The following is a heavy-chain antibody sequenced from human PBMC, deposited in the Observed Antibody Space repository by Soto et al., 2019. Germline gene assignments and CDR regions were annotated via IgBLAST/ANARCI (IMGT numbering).Heavy chain of an antibody. J-gene: IGHJ5*02. CDR2: IFYLGSS. V-gene: IGHV4-39*01. CDR1: GYSTISRDFY. Sequence: KPXETLSLACAVSGYSTISRDFYWGWVRQPPGKGLEWIGSIFYLGSSYYNPSLKSRVTMSVDTSKNQFSLRLRSVTAADTALYFCARHSLALRKNNWFDHWGQGIMVTVSS. CDR3: ARHSLALRKNNWFDH. D-gene: IGHD3-3*02.